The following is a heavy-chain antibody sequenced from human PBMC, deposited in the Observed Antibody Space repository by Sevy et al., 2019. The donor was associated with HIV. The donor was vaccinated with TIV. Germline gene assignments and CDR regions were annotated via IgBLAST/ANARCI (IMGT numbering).Heavy chain of an antibody. V-gene: IGHV3-74*01. CDR2: INSDGSST. Sequence: GWSLRLSCAASEFTFISYWMHWVRQAPGKGLVWVSRINSDGSSTSYADSVKGRFTISRDNAKNTLYLQMNSLRAEDTAVYYCARDQYYYDSSGYYPSGYYYGMDVWGQGTTVTVSS. CDR3: ARDQYYYDSSGYYPSGYYYGMDV. J-gene: IGHJ6*02. CDR1: EFTFISYW. D-gene: IGHD3-22*01.